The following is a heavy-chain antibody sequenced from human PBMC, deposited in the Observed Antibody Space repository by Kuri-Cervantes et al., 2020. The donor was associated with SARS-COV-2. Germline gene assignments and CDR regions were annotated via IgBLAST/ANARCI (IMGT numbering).Heavy chain of an antibody. D-gene: IGHD6-6*01. V-gene: IGHV1-69*13. CDR2: IIPIFGTA. CDR1: GYTFTGYY. J-gene: IGHJ4*02. CDR3: ARDIAAPPGFDY. Sequence: SVKVSCKASGYTFTGYYMHWVRQAPGQGLEWMGGIIPIFGTANYAQKFQGRVTITADESTSTAYMELSSLRSEDTAVYYCARDIAAPPGFDYWGQGTLVTVSS.